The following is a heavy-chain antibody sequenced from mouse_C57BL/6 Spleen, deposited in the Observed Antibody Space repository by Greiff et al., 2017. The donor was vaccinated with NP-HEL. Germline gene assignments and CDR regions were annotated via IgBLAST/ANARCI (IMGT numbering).Heavy chain of an antibody. V-gene: IGHV1-18*01. Sequence: EVQLQQSGPELVKPGASVKIPCKASGYTFTDYNMDWVKQSHGKSLEWIGDINPNNGGTIYNQKFKGKATVTVDTSSSTAYMELSSLTSEDTAVYYCARRGYDYGYAMDYWGQGTSVTVSS. CDR3: ARRGYDYGYAMDY. D-gene: IGHD2-4*01. J-gene: IGHJ4*01. CDR2: INPNNGGT. CDR1: GYTFTDYN.